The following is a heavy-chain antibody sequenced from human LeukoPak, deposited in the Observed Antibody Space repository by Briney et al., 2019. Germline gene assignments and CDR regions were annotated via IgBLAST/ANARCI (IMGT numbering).Heavy chain of an antibody. V-gene: IGHV1-2*02. J-gene: IGHJ6*03. D-gene: IGHD3-10*01. Sequence: ASVKVSCKASGYTFTDFYMLWVRQAPGQGLEWMGWINPNSGGTDYAQKFQGRVTMTRNTSTSTAYMELSRLRSDDTAVYHCARGHGSYYYYMDVWGKGTTVTVSS. CDR1: GYTFTDFY. CDR2: INPNSGGT. CDR3: ARGHGSYYYYMDV.